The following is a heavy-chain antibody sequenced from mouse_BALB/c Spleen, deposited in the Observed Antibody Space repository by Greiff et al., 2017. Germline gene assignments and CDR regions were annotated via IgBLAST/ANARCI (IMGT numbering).Heavy chain of an antibody. CDR3: ARGVTPFDY. CDR2: INPSNGRT. CDR1: GYTFTSYW. D-gene: IGHD2-2*01. Sequence: QVQLQQPGAELVKPGASVKLSCKASGYTFTSYWMHWVKQRPGQGLEWIGEINPSNGRTNYNEKFKSKATLTVDKSSSTAYMQLSSLTSEDSAVYYCARGVTPFDYWGQGTTLTVSS. V-gene: IGHV1S81*02. J-gene: IGHJ2*01.